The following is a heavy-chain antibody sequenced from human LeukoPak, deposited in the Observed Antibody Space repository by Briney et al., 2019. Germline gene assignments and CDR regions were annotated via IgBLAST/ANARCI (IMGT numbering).Heavy chain of an antibody. V-gene: IGHV4-61*02. J-gene: IGHJ5*02. CDR3: ARAPLGSPAWFDP. CDR1: GGATSGVSYN. Sequence: SQTLSLTCTVSGGATSGVSYNCSGIRQPAGKGLECIGRIYTGGSTNYTPSLKSRVTISVDTSKNQFSLKLSSVTAADTAVYYCARAPLGSPAWFDPWGQGTLVTVSS. CDR2: IYTGGST. D-gene: IGHD1-26*01.